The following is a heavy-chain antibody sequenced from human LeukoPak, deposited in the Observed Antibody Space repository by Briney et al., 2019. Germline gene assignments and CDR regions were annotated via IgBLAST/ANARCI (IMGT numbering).Heavy chain of an antibody. D-gene: IGHD6-13*01. CDR1: GYTFTSYY. J-gene: IGHJ4*02. CDR2: INPSGGST. Sequence: GASVKVSCKASGYTFTSYYMHWVRQAPGQGLEWMGIINPSGGSTSYAQKFQGRVTMTRDMSTSTVYMELSSLRSEDTAVYYCARIQTPQPAAAAPIDYWGQGTLVTVSS. V-gene: IGHV1-46*01. CDR3: ARIQTPQPAAAAPIDY.